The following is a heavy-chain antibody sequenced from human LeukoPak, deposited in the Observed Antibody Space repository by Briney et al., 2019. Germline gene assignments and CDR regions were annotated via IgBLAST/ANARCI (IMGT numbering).Heavy chain of an antibody. CDR2: ITSTSSST. CDR1: GFSFSTYG. V-gene: IGHV3-23*01. J-gene: IGHJ4*02. D-gene: IGHD4-17*01. CDR3: AKDDLYGKFDY. Sequence: GGSLRLSCAASGFSFSTYGMSWVRQAPGKGLEWVSAITSTSSSTYYADSVKGRFTISRDNSKHTMYLQVNSLRAEDTAVYYCAKDDLYGKFDYWGQGTLVTVSS.